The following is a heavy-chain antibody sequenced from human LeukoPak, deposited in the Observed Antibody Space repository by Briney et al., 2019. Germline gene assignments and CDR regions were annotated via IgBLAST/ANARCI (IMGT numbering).Heavy chain of an antibody. CDR3: ARYGYSYGDRFFFDS. V-gene: IGHV3-66*01. D-gene: IGHD5-18*01. J-gene: IGHJ4*01. Sequence: GGSLRLSCAASGFTVSSKYMAWVRQAPGKGLEWVSVIYSTGKTKYADSVNGRFTISRDNAKNTLNLQMNSLRAEDTATYFCARYGYSYGDRFFFDSWGHGTLVTVSS. CDR1: GFTVSSKY. CDR2: IYSTGKT.